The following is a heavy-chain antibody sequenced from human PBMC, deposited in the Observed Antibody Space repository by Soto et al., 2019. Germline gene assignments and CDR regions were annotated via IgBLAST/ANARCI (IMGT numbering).Heavy chain of an antibody. CDR1: GGSFSGYY. CDR3: SRDATSHYYYYGMDV. Sequence: LSLTCAVYGGSFSGYYWSWIRQPPGKGLEWIGEINHSGSTNYNPSLKSRVTISVDTSKNQFSLKLSSVTAAYTAVYYCSRDATSHYYYYGMDVWGQGTTVTVSS. J-gene: IGHJ6*02. D-gene: IGHD5-12*01. CDR2: INHSGST. V-gene: IGHV4-34*01.